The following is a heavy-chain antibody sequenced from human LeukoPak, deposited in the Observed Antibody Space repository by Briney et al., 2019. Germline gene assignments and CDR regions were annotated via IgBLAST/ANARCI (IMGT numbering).Heavy chain of an antibody. Sequence: GGSLRLSCAASGLTFTTYGLHWVRQAPGKGLEWVAAIASNGGSEYYADSVKGRFTVSRDNSKNTLFLQMNSLRPDDTAVYYCAKRGHYSINWYHYFDYWGQGTLVTVSS. V-gene: IGHV3-30*18. J-gene: IGHJ4*02. CDR1: GLTFTTYG. CDR2: IASNGGSE. D-gene: IGHD6-13*01. CDR3: AKRGHYSINWYHYFDY.